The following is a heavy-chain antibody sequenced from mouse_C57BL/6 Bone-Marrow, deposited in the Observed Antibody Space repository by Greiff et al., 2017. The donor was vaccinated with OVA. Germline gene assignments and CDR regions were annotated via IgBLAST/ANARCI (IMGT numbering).Heavy chain of an antibody. Sequence: EVQVVESGGDLVKPGGSLKLSCAASGFTFSSYGMSWVRQTPDKRLEWVATISSGGSYTYYPDSMKGRFTISRDNAKNTLYLQMSSLKSEDTAMYYCARQGYGKGNYFDYWGQGTTLTVSS. CDR1: GFTFSSYG. V-gene: IGHV5-6*01. CDR2: ISSGGSYT. D-gene: IGHD2-1*01. CDR3: ARQGYGKGNYFDY. J-gene: IGHJ2*01.